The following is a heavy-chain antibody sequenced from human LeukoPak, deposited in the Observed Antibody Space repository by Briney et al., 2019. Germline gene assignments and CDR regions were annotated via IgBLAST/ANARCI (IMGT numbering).Heavy chain of an antibody. D-gene: IGHD3-16*01. CDR1: GYTFTSYG. J-gene: IGHJ5*02. Sequence: GASVKVSCKASGYTFTSYGISWVRQAPGQGLEWMGWISAYNGNTNYAQKFQGRVTMTRDTSISTAYMELSRLRSDDTAVYFCARVPGGVTTWFDPWGQGTLVTVSS. V-gene: IGHV1-18*01. CDR2: ISAYNGNT. CDR3: ARVPGGVTTWFDP.